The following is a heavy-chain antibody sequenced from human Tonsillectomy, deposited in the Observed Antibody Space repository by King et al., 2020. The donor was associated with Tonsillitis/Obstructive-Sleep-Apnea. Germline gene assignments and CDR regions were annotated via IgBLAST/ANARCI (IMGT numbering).Heavy chain of an antibody. Sequence: VQLVESGGGLVQPGGSLRISCAASGFTFSSYAMSWVRQAPGKGLEWVSAISGSGGSTYYADSVKGRFTISRDNSKNTLYLQMNSLRAEDTAVYYCAKEAVVVPAATDAFDIWGQGTMVTVSS. D-gene: IGHD2-2*01. CDR2: ISGSGGST. CDR1: GFTFSSYA. J-gene: IGHJ3*02. V-gene: IGHV3-23*04. CDR3: AKEAVVVPAATDAFDI.